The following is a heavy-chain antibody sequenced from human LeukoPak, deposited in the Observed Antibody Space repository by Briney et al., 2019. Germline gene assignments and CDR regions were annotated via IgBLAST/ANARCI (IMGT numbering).Heavy chain of an antibody. CDR1: GFTFSSYW. CDR3: ARSGYYYDSSDLIDY. CDR2: INSDGSST. J-gene: IGHJ4*02. Sequence: GGSLRLSCAASGFTFSSYWMHWVRQAPGKGLVWVSRINSDGSSTTYADSVKGRFTISRDNAKNTLYLQMISLRAEDTAVYYCARSGYYYDSSDLIDYWGQGTLVTVSS. V-gene: IGHV3-74*01. D-gene: IGHD3-22*01.